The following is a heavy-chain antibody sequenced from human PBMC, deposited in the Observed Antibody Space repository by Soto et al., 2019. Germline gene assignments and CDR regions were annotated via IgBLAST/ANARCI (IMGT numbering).Heavy chain of an antibody. CDR3: ARCCVAAAGSMYYYMDV. CDR1: GGSISSYY. V-gene: IGHV4-59*01. D-gene: IGHD6-13*01. Sequence: SETLSLTCTVSGGSISSYYWSWIRQPPGKGLEWIGYIYYSGSTNYNPSLKSRVTISVDTSKNQFSLKLSSVTAADTAVYYCARCCVAAAGSMYYYMDVWGKGTTVTVSS. J-gene: IGHJ6*03. CDR2: IYYSGST.